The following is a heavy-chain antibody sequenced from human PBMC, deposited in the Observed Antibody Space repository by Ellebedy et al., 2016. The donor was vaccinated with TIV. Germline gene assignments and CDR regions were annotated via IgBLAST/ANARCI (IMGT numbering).Heavy chain of an antibody. D-gene: IGHD3-10*01. CDR3: ARMPWGSGAVNWFDP. V-gene: IGHV3-21*01. CDR2: TSSSSRYI. Sequence: GGSLRLSCAASGFTFSSYSMNWVRQAPGKGLEWVASTSSSSRYIYYADSVKGRFTISRDNAKNSLYLQMNSLIAEDTAVYYCARMPWGSGAVNWFDPWGQGTLVTVSS. CDR1: GFTFSSYS. J-gene: IGHJ5*02.